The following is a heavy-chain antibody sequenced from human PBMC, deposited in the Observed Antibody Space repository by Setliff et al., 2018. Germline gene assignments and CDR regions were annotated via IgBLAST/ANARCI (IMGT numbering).Heavy chain of an antibody. CDR3: ARDHGELGQERRTHFFRH. Sequence: PGGSLRLSCEVSGFTFSSYWMTWVRQAPGKGLEWVANINQEGSEKYYVDSVKGRFTISRDNAKNTVYLEMNRLRAEDTAVYYCARDHGELGQERRTHFFRHWGQGTLVTVSS. D-gene: IGHD1-1*01. CDR2: INQEGSEK. CDR1: GFTFSSYW. J-gene: IGHJ1*01. V-gene: IGHV3-7*01.